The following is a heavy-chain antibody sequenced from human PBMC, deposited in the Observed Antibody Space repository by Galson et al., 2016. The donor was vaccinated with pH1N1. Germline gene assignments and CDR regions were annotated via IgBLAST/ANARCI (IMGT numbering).Heavy chain of an antibody. Sequence: PALVKPTQTLTLTCTFSGFSLSTSGMCVSWIRQPPGKALEWLALIDWDDDKYYSTSLKTRLTISKDTSKNQVVLTMTNMDPVDTATYYCARFNYGDYENYFDYWGQGTLVTVSS. CDR2: IDWDDDK. CDR1: GFSLSTSGMC. J-gene: IGHJ4*02. V-gene: IGHV2-70*01. CDR3: ARFNYGDYENYFDY. D-gene: IGHD4-17*01.